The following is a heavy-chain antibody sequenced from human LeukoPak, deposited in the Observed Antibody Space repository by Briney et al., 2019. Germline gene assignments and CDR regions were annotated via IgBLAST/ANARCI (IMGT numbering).Heavy chain of an antibody. J-gene: IGHJ5*02. CDR1: GGSFSGYY. V-gene: IGHV4-34*01. CDR3: ARAGSVTGWFDP. Sequence: PSETLSLTCAVYGGSFSGYYWSWIRQPPGKGLEWIGEINHSGSTNYNPSLKSRVTISVDTSKNQFSLKLSSVTAADTAVYYCARAGSVTGWFDPWGQGTLVTVSS. D-gene: IGHD3-10*01. CDR2: INHSGST.